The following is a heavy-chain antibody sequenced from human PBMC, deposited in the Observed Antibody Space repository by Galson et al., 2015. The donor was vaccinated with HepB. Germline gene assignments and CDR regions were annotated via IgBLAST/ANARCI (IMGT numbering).Heavy chain of an antibody. CDR2: ISYDGTGI. CDR1: GFAFNSYG. D-gene: IGHD3-22*01. CDR3: AKDLVTLIVVNRGNAFHI. Sequence: SLRLSCAASGFAFNSYGTHWVRQAPGKGLEWVAAISYDGTGIYYADSVKGRFTISRDNSKNTLYLQMNSLRPDDTAVYFCAKDLVTLIVVNRGNAFHIWGQGTKVTVSS. J-gene: IGHJ3*02. V-gene: IGHV3-30*18.